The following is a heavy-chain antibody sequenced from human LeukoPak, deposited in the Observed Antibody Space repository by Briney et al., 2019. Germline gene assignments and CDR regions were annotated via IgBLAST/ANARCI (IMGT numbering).Heavy chain of an antibody. CDR3: ASGSSPPSYFDY. D-gene: IGHD2-15*01. Sequence: ASVKVSCKASGGTFSSYAISGVRQAPGQGLEWMGRIIPIFGTANYAQKFQGRVTITTDESTSTAYMELSSLRSEDTAVYYCASGSSPPSYFDYWGQGTLVTVSS. CDR2: IIPIFGTA. J-gene: IGHJ4*02. CDR1: GGTFSSYA. V-gene: IGHV1-69*05.